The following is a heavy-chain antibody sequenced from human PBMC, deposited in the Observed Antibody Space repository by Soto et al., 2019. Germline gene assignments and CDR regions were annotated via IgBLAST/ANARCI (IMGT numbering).Heavy chain of an antibody. CDR2: VYYSGST. J-gene: IGHJ5*02. Sequence: SETLSLTCTVSGASVNSENYYWSWIRQPPGKGLGWIGYVYYSGSTNYNPSLKSRATISLDTYKNQFSLKMTSMTSADTAFYYCARGVLRFLQWLDPWGQGTLVTVYS. V-gene: IGHV4-61*01. D-gene: IGHD3-3*01. CDR3: ARGVLRFLQWLDP. CDR1: GASVNSENYY.